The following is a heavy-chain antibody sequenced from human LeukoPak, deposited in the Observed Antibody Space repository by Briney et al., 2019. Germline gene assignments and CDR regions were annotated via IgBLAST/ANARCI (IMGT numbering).Heavy chain of an antibody. CDR2: ISGSGGST. D-gene: IGHD2-2*01. Sequence: GGSLRLSCAASGFTFSSYAMSWVRQAPGKGLEWVSAISGSGGSTYYADSVKGVFPISRDNSKNTLYLQMNSLRAEDTAVYYCAKERGIVVVPAAGDAFDIWGQGTMVTVSS. V-gene: IGHV3-23*01. J-gene: IGHJ3*02. CDR1: GFTFSSYA. CDR3: AKERGIVVVPAAGDAFDI.